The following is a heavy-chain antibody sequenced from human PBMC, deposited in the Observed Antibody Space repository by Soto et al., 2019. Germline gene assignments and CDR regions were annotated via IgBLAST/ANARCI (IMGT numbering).Heavy chain of an antibody. CDR1: GGSFSGYY. J-gene: IGHJ4*02. Sequence: SETLSLTCAVYGGSFSGYYWTWIRQPPGTGLEWIGEINHSGSTNYNPSLKSRVTISVDTSKNQFSLKLTSVTAADTAVYYCARDKITGLCDYWGQGTLVTV. D-gene: IGHD2-8*02. CDR3: ARDKITGLCDY. CDR2: INHSGST. V-gene: IGHV4-34*01.